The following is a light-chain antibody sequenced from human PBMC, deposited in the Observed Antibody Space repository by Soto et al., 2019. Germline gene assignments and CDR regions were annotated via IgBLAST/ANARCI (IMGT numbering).Light chain of an antibody. CDR2: EVT. J-gene: IGLJ2*01. V-gene: IGLV2-8*01. CDR1: SSDVGGYNY. CDR3: SSFAGGGNPVL. Sequence: QSVLTQPPSASGSLGQSVTISCTGTSSDVGGYNYVSWHQQHPGKAPKLMIYEVTKRPSGVPDRFSGSKSGNTASLTVSGLQAEDGAGYYCSSFAGGGNPVLFGGGTKLTVL.